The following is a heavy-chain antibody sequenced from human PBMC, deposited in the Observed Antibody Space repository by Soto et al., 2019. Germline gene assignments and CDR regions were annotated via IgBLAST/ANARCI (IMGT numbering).Heavy chain of an antibody. J-gene: IGHJ4*02. D-gene: IGHD2-15*01. CDR1: GFSFTSYY. CDR3: GRLARGAQGGTC. CDR2: ISQDGRDR. Sequence: EMQVVESGGGLVQPGGSLTLSCAASGFSFTSYYMTWARHVPGRGLEWLAKISQDGRDRDYVDSVRGRFTISRDNAKKSVYLQMDRLSVEDTAVYFCGRLARGAQGGTCWGQGTLVTVSS. V-gene: IGHV3-7*03.